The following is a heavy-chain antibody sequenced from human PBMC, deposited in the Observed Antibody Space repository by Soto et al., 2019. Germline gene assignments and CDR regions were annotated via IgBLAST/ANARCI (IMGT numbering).Heavy chain of an antibody. J-gene: IGHJ3*02. CDR2: ISNSGDNT. CDR1: GFTFSTYA. Sequence: QLLESGGGLEQPGGSLRLSCAASGFTFSTYAMSWVRQAPGKGLEWVSGISNSGDNTYYAASVKGRFTISRDNSKNTLYLQMNSLRAEDTAMYYCAKSPTGVNNAFEIWGQGTMVTVSS. V-gene: IGHV3-23*01. D-gene: IGHD7-27*01. CDR3: AKSPTGVNNAFEI.